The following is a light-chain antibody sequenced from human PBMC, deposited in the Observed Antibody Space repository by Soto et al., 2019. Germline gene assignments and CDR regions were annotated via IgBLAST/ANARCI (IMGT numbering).Light chain of an antibody. V-gene: IGLV2-8*01. CDR3: TSYAGGNNV. Sequence: QSVLTQPPSASGSPGQSVTISCTGTSSDVGGYNYVSWYQQHPGKVPKLVVYEVNKRPSGGPDRFSGSKSGNTASLTVSGLQAEDEADYYCTSYAGGNNVFGTGTKLTVL. J-gene: IGLJ1*01. CDR1: SSDVGGYNY. CDR2: EVN.